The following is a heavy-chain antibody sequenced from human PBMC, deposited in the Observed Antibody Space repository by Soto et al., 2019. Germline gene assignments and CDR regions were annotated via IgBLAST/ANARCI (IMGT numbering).Heavy chain of an antibody. V-gene: IGHV4-4*02. CDR3: ARALPYYDFWSGYNHYFDY. CDR1: SGSISSSNW. J-gene: IGHJ4*02. Sequence: QVQLQESGPGLVKPSGTLSLTCAVSSGSISSSNWWSWVRQPPGKGLEWIGEIYHSGSTNYNPSLESRVTISVDKSKNQFSLKLSSVTAADTAVYYCARALPYYDFWSGYNHYFDYWGQGTLVTVSS. CDR2: IYHSGST. D-gene: IGHD3-3*01.